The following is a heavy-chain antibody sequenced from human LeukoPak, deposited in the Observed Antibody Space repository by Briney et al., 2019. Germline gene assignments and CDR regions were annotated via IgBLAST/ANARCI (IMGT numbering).Heavy chain of an antibody. CDR3: AKDYGPLSSY. Sequence: GGSLRLSCAASGFTFSRYWMHWVRQAPGKGLVWVSRINGDGRSTSSADSVKGRFTISRDNAKNTLYLQMNSLRAEDTAVYYCAKDYGPLSSYWGQGILVTVSS. CDR1: GFTFSRYW. D-gene: IGHD4-17*01. CDR2: INGDGRST. J-gene: IGHJ4*02. V-gene: IGHV3-74*01.